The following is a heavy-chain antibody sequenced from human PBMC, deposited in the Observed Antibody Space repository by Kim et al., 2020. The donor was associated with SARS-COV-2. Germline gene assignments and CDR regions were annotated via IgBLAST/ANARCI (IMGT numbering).Heavy chain of an antibody. V-gene: IGHV4-31*03. Sequence: SETLSLTCTVSGGSISSGGYYWSWIRQHPGKGLEWIGYIYYSGSTYYNPSLKSRVTISVDTSKNQFSLKLSSVTAADTAVYYCARDLRGVLWFGEFDAFDIWGQGTMVTVSS. D-gene: IGHD3-10*01. CDR3: ARDLRGVLWFGEFDAFDI. CDR2: IYYSGST. J-gene: IGHJ3*02. CDR1: GGSISSGGYY.